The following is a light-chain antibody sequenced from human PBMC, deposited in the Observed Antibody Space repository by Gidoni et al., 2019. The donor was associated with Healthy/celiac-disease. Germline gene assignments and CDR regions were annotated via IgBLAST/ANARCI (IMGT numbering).Light chain of an antibody. CDR1: DLASKS. Sequence: SYVLTQPPSEAVAPGQTAKVTCGADDLASKSVPWYHQKPGQAPVLVVYDDKDRPSGTPDRFSGSNSGNTATLTITRIEPGDEADYYCQVWDSLTDHYVFGGGTKVTVL. J-gene: IGLJ1*01. CDR3: QVWDSLTDHYV. V-gene: IGLV3-21*02. CDR2: DDK.